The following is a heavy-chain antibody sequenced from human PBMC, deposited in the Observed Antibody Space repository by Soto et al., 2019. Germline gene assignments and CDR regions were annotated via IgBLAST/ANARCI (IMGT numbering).Heavy chain of an antibody. CDR2: IIPILGIA. J-gene: IGHJ4*02. CDR1: GGTFSSYT. Sequence: SVKVSCKASGGTFSSYTISWVRQAPGQGLEWMGRIIPILGIANYAQKFQGRVTITADKSTSTAYVELSSLRSEDTAVYYCARAIFGVVSPKPFDYWGQGTLVTVSS. V-gene: IGHV1-69*02. CDR3: ARAIFGVVSPKPFDY. D-gene: IGHD3-3*01.